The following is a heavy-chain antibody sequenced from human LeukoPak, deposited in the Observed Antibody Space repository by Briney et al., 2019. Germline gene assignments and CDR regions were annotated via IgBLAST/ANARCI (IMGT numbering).Heavy chain of an antibody. D-gene: IGHD3-10*01. CDR3: VSYGGSGSYSFDY. CDR2: IYYSGTT. J-gene: IGHJ4*02. Sequence: SETLSLTCTVSGGSFTTYYWSWIRQPPGKGLEWIGYIYYSGTTNYNPSLKSRVTISVDTSKKQFSLKLTSVTAADTAVYYCVSYGGSGSYSFDYWGQGTLDTVS. V-gene: IGHV4-59*03. CDR1: GGSFTTYY.